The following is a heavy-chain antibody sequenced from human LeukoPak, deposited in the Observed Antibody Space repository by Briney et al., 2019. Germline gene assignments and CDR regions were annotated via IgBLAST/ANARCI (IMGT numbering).Heavy chain of an antibody. Sequence: GGSLRLSCAASGFTFSSYGMHWVRQAPGKGLEWVAFIRYDGSNKYYADSVKGRFNISRDNSKYKLYLQMNSLRAEDAAVYYCARAKRNGFDIWGQGTMVTVSS. V-gene: IGHV3-30*02. CDR3: ARAKRNGFDI. CDR2: IRYDGSNK. J-gene: IGHJ3*02. CDR1: GFTFSSYG.